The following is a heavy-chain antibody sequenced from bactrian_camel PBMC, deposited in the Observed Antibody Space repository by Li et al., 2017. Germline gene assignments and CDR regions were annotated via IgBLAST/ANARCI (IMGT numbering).Heavy chain of an antibody. V-gene: IGHV3S40*01. CDR3: AAARTLTDWARFRGY. D-gene: IGHD5*01. Sequence: VQLVESGGGLVQPGGSLRLRCAASGFTFSKNAMSWVCQVPEKGLEWVSSINGDGTNTWYADSVKGRFLISQDNAKNTVYLQMNSLKLEDSAMYYCAAARTLTDWARFRGYSGQGTQVTVS. J-gene: IGHJ6*01. CDR1: GFTFSKNA. CDR2: INGDGTNT.